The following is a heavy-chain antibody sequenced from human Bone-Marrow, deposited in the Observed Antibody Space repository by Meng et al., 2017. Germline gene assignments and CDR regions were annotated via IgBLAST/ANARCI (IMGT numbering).Heavy chain of an antibody. V-gene: IGHV1-8*03. CDR2: MNPNSGNT. Sequence: ASVKVSCKASGYTFTSYDINWVRQATGQGLEWMGWMNPNSGNTGYAQKFQGRVTITRDTSASTAYMELSSLRSEDTAVYYCAKGGRGYCSGGSCYLGYYWGQGTLVTVSS. D-gene: IGHD2-15*01. CDR3: AKGGRGYCSGGSCYLGYY. J-gene: IGHJ4*02. CDR1: GYTFTSYD.